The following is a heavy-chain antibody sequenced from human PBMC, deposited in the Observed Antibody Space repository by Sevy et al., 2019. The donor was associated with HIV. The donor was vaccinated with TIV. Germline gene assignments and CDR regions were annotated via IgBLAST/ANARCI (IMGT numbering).Heavy chain of an antibody. V-gene: IGHV3-21*04. D-gene: IGHD2-15*01. CDR3: ARRYCSGGSCWNAFDI. CDR2: TSTSSSYM. J-gene: IGHJ3*02. CDR1: GFTFSSYS. Sequence: GGSLRLSCAASGFTFSSYSMYWVRQAPGKGLEWVASTSTSSSYMYRADSVKGRFTISRDNAKNSLFLQMNSLRAEDTAFYYCARRYCSGGSCWNAFDIWGQWTMVTVSS.